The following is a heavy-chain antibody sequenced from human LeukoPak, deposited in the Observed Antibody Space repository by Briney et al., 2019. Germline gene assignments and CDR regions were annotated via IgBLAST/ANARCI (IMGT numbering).Heavy chain of an antibody. J-gene: IGHJ4*02. CDR2: ISGSGGST. Sequence: GGSLRLSCAASGFTVSINYMSWVRQAPGKGLEWVSAISGSGGSTYYADSVKGRFTISRDNSKNTLYLQMNSLRAEDTAVYYCAKDLRRDSGPYWGQGTLVTVSS. V-gene: IGHV3-23*01. CDR3: AKDLRRDSGPY. D-gene: IGHD5-12*01. CDR1: GFTVSINY.